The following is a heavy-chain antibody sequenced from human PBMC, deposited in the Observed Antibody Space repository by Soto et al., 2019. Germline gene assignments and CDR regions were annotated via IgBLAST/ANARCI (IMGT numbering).Heavy chain of an antibody. CDR2: ISSSSSTI. V-gene: IGHV3-48*02. CDR1: GFTFSSYS. CDR3: ARDLYYYDSSGYYRFDY. D-gene: IGHD3-22*01. J-gene: IGHJ4*02. Sequence: GGSLRLSCAASGFTFSSYSMNWVRQAPGKGLEWVSYISSSSSTIYYADSVKGRFTISRDNAKNSLYLQMNSLRDEDTAVYYCARDLYYYDSSGYYRFDYWGQGTLVTVSS.